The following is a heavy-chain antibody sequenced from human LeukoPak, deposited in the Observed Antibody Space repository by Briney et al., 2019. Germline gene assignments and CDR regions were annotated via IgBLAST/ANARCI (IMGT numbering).Heavy chain of an antibody. CDR2: ISAYNGNT. J-gene: IGHJ4*02. V-gene: IGHV1-18*01. CDR3: ATVHCSSTSCWSFDY. D-gene: IGHD2-2*01. CDR1: GYTFTSYG. Sequence: GASVKVSCKASGYTFTSYGISWVRQAPGQGLEWMGWISAYNGNTNYAQKLQGRVTMTTDTSTSTAYMELRSLRSDDTAVYYCATVHCSSTSCWSFDYWGQGTLVTVSS.